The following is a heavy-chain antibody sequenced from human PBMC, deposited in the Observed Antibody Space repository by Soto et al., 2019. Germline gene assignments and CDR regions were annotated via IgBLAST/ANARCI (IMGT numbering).Heavy chain of an antibody. CDR2: INPYNSNT. CDR3: ARDRVAGIWGDAFDI. D-gene: IGHD3-16*01. CDR1: GYTXTNHG. J-gene: IGHJ3*02. V-gene: IGHV1-18*04. Sequence: SXKVSLKTSGYTXTNHGINLVRQAPGQGLEWMGWINPYNSNTNYAKKLQGRVTMTTDTSTRKAYMDLRSMTSDDTAVYYCARDRVAGIWGDAFDIWGQGTMVTVSS.